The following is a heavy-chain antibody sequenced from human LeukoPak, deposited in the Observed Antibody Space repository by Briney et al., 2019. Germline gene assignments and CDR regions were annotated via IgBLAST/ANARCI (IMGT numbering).Heavy chain of an antibody. J-gene: IGHJ4*02. CDR2: IIPILGIA. D-gene: IGHD4-17*01. V-gene: IGHV1-69*04. CDR3: ARAPDYAQAFDY. Sequence: GASVKLSCKASVGTCTSYAISWVRQAPGQGLEWMGRIIPILGIANYAQKFQGRVTITADKSTSTAYMELSSLRSEDTAVYYCARAPDYAQAFDYWGQGTLVTVSS. CDR1: VGTCTSYA.